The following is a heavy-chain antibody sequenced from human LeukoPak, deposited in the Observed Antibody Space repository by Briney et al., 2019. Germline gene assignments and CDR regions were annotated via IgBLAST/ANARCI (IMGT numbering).Heavy chain of an antibody. D-gene: IGHD3-10*01. V-gene: IGHV4-31*03. Sequence: SETLSLTCTVSGGSISRDGYYWSWIRQSPGKGLEWIGYISYTGSTYYNPSLKSRVTMSVDTSKSHLSLKLNSVTAADTAVYYCARLWFGELFLDSWGQGVLVTVSS. CDR1: GGSISRDGYY. CDR3: ARLWFGELFLDS. J-gene: IGHJ4*02. CDR2: ISYTGST.